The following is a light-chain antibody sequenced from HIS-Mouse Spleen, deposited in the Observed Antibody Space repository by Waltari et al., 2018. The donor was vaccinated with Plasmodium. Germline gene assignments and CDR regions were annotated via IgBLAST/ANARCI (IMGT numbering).Light chain of an antibody. J-gene: IGKJ3*01. CDR3: QQYNNWSFT. Sequence: EIVMTQSPATLSVSPGDRATLSCRASQSVCSNLAWYQQKPGQAPRLLIYGASTRATGIPARFSGSGSGTEFTLTISSLQSEDFAVYYCQQYNNWSFTFGPGTKVDIK. CDR2: GAS. V-gene: IGKV3-15*01. CDR1: QSVCSN.